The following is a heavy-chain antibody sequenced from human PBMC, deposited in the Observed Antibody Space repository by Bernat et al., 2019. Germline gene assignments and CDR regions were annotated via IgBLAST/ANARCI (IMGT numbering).Heavy chain of an antibody. CDR1: GFTFSSYW. D-gene: IGHD2-15*01. V-gene: IGHV3-7*03. CDR2: IKQDGSEK. J-gene: IGHJ4*02. CDR3: ARDRFRYCSGGSCYPDY. Sequence: EVQLVESGGGLVQPGGSLRLSCAASGFTFSSYWMSWVRQAPGKGPEWVANIKQDGSEKYYVDSVKGRFTISRDNAKNSLYLQMNSLGAEDTAVYYCARDRFRYCSGGSCYPDYWGQGILVTVSS.